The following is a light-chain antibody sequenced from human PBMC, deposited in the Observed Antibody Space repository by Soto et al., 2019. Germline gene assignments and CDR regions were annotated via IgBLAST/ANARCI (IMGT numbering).Light chain of an antibody. CDR2: EVS. CDR3: SSYTTSRTYV. J-gene: IGLJ1*01. CDR1: STDVGIYNY. Sequence: QSALTQPASVSGSPGQSITISCTGTSTDVGIYNYVSWYQQHPGKAPKVMIYEVSNRPSGVSNRFSGSKSGDTASLTISGLQAEDEADYYCSSYTTSRTYVFGTGTKVTVL. V-gene: IGLV2-14*01.